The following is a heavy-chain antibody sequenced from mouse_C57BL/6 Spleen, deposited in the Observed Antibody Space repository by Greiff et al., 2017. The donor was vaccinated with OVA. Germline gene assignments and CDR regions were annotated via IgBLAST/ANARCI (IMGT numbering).Heavy chain of an antibody. J-gene: IGHJ3*01. CDR3: TFYDGYSWFAY. CDR1: GFTIKDDY. V-gene: IGHV14-4*01. CDR2: IDPENGDT. D-gene: IGHD2-3*01. Sequence: VQLQQSGAELVRPGASVKLSCTASGFTIKDDYMHWVKQRPEQGLEWIGWIDPENGDTEYASKFQGKATITADTSSNTAYLQLSSLTSEDTAVYYCTFYDGYSWFAYWGQGTLVTVSA.